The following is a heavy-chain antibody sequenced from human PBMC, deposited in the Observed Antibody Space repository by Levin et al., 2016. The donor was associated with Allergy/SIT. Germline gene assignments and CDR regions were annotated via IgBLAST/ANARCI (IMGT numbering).Heavy chain of an antibody. CDR3: ARFLDSSGYYDMNYFDY. Sequence: SETLSLTCTVSGGSISSYYWSWIRQPPGKGLEWIGYIHYSGSTNYNSSLKSRVTISVDTSKNQFSLKLSSVTAADTAVYYCARFLDSSGYYDMNYFDYWGQGTLVTVSS. V-gene: IGHV4-59*01. D-gene: IGHD3-22*01. CDR1: GGSISSYY. J-gene: IGHJ4*02. CDR2: IHYSGST.